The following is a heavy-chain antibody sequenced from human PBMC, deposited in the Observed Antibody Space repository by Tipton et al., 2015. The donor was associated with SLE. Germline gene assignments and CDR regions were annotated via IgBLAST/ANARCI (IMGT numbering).Heavy chain of an antibody. V-gene: IGHV4-61*01. D-gene: IGHD1-14*01. J-gene: IGHJ2*01. CDR3: ARATGNWYFDL. Sequence: TLSLTCTVSGGSVSSGSYYWSWIRQPPGKGLEWIGEINHSGSTNYNPSLKSRVTISVDTSKNQFSLKLSSVTAADTAVYYCARATGNWYFDLWGRGTLVTVSS. CDR1: GGSVSSGSYY. CDR2: INHSGST.